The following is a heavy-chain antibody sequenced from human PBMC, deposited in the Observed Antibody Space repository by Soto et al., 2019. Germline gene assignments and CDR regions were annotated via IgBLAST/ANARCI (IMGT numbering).Heavy chain of an antibody. Sequence: HPGGSLRLSCAASGFTFSSYAMSWVRQAPGKGLEWVSAISGSGGSTYYADSVKGRFTISRDNSKNTLYLQMNSLRAEDTAVYYCAKFRGPGYSSSQANGWGQGTLVTVSS. D-gene: IGHD6-13*01. CDR1: GFTFSSYA. CDR2: ISGSGGST. CDR3: AKFRGPGYSSSQANG. V-gene: IGHV3-23*01. J-gene: IGHJ4*02.